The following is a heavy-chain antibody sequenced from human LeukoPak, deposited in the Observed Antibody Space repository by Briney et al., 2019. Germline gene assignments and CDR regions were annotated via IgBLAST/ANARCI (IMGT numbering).Heavy chain of an antibody. J-gene: IGHJ4*02. CDR2: VSYSGST. Sequence: SETLSLTCTVSGGSISSNYWSWIRQPPGKGLEWIGYVSYSGSTNYNPSLKSRVTISVDTSKNQFSLKLSSVTAADTAVYYCARKGPTGGYFDYWGQGTLVTVSS. V-gene: IGHV4-59*01. D-gene: IGHD2-15*01. CDR3: ARKGPTGGYFDY. CDR1: GGSISSNY.